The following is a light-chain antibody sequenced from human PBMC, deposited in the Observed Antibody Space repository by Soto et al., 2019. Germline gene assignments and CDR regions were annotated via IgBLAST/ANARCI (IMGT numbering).Light chain of an antibody. CDR1: TGHSSYI. Sequence: QSVLTQSSSASASLGSSVKLTCTLSTGHSSYIIAWHQQQPGKAPRYLMKLEGSGSYNKGSGVPDRFSGSSSGADRYLTISNLQSEDEADYYCETWDSLYVVFGGGTKLTVL. J-gene: IGLJ2*01. V-gene: IGLV4-60*03. CDR2: LEGSGSY. CDR3: ETWDSLYVV.